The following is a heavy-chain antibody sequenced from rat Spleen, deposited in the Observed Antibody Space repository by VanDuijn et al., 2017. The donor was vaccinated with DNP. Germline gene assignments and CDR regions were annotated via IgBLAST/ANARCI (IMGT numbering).Heavy chain of an antibody. CDR1: GFTFTDYN. Sequence: EVQVVQSGGGLVQPGRSMKLSCAASGFTFTDYNMAWIRQAPKKGLEWVTSINANGGSTSYRDSVKGRFTISRDNAKTTLYLQMNSLRSEDTATYYCATHPDYGYNYYFDYWGQGVMVTVSS. V-gene: IGHV5-22*01. J-gene: IGHJ2*01. D-gene: IGHD1-9*01. CDR2: INANGGST. CDR3: ATHPDYGYNYYFDY.